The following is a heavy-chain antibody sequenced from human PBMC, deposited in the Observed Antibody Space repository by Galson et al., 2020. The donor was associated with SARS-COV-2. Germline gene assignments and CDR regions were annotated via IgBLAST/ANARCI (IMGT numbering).Heavy chain of an antibody. D-gene: IGHD3-22*01. Sequence: GGSLRLSCAASGFTFSSYSVNWVRQAPGKGLEWVSSISSSSTYIYYADSVKGRFTISRDNAKNSLYLQMNSLRAEDTAVYYCARDKILVLKGWFDPWGQGTLVTVSS. CDR2: ISSSSTYI. J-gene: IGHJ5*02. CDR3: ARDKILVLKGWFDP. V-gene: IGHV3-21*01. CDR1: GFTFSSYS.